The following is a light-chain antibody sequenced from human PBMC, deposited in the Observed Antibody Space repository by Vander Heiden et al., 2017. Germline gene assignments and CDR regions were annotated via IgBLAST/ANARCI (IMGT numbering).Light chain of an antibody. CDR1: PSLLYSDDGNIY. CDR3: MQRIDFPST. CDR2: TLS. J-gene: IGKJ2*01. V-gene: IGKV2-40*01. Sequence: VVITHSPLSLPFTPSPPASISCLSTPSLLYSDDGNIYLDWYVQKPGQSPHLLIYTLSSRASGVPDRFSGSGSDTDFPLQISSVEAEDVGVYYCMQRIDFPSTFGQGTKLEIK.